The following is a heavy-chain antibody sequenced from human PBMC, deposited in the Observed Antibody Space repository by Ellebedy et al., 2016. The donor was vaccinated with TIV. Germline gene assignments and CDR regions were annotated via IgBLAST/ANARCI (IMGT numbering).Heavy chain of an antibody. J-gene: IGHJ6*02. CDR2: ISYDGSNK. V-gene: IGHV3-30*07. D-gene: IGHD2-15*01. CDR3: AKFSGRDYYYGMDV. Sequence: PGGSLRLSCAASGFTFSSYAMHWVRQAPGKGLEWVAVISYDGSNKYYADSVKGRFTISRDNSKNTLYLQMNSLRAEDTAVYYCAKFSGRDYYYGMDVWGQGTTVTVSS. CDR1: GFTFSSYA.